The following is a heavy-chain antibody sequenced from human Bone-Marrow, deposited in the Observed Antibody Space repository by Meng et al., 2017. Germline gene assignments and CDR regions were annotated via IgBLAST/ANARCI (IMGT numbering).Heavy chain of an antibody. CDR2: IYYSGST. CDR1: GGSISSSSYY. D-gene: IGHD2-2*01. CDR3: ERVLGYCSSTSCRPDDY. Sequence: GSLRLSCTVSGGSISSSSYYWGWIRQPPGKGLEWIGSIYYSGSTYYNPSLKSRVTISVDTSKNQFSLKLSSVTAADTAVYYCERVLGYCSSTSCRPDDYWGQGTLVTVSS. V-gene: IGHV4-39*07. J-gene: IGHJ4*02.